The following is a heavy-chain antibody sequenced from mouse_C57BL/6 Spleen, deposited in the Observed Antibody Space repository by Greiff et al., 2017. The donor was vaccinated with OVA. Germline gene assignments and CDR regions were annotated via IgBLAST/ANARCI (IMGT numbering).Heavy chain of an antibody. Sequence: VQLQESDAELVKPGASVKISCKVSGYTFTDHTIHWMKQRPEQGLEWIGYIYPRDGSTKYNEKFKGKATLTADKSSSTAYMQLNSLTSEDSAVYFCARGDYDYDLSFDYWGQGTTLTVSS. V-gene: IGHV1-78*01. J-gene: IGHJ2*01. CDR3: ARGDYDYDLSFDY. D-gene: IGHD2-4*01. CDR2: IYPRDGST. CDR1: GYTFTDHT.